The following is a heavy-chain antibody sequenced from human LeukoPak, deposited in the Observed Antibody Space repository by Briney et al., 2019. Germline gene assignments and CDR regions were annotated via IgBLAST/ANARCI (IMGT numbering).Heavy chain of an antibody. D-gene: IGHD4-17*01. CDR3: ARTLYGDTTDAFDI. CDR1: GFTFSSYS. V-gene: IGHV3-48*01. CDR2: ISSSSSTI. Sequence: PGGSLSLSCAASGFTFSSYSINWVRQAPGKGLEWVSYISSSSSTIYYADSVKGRFTISRDNAKNSLYLQMNSLRAEDTAVYYCARTLYGDTTDAFDIWGQGTMVTVSS. J-gene: IGHJ3*02.